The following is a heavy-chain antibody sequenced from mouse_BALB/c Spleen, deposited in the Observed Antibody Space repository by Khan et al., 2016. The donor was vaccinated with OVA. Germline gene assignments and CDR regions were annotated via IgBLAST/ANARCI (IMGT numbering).Heavy chain of an antibody. V-gene: IGHV1-39*01. CDR1: GYSFTGYI. J-gene: IGHJ3*01. Sequence: QLQQSGPELEKPGASVKISCKASGYSFTGYIMNWVKQSNGKSLEWIGNIDPYYGATNYNQKFKGKATLTVDNSSSTAYMQLKSLTSEDSVVYYCARSGYGAFAYWGQGTLVTVSA. D-gene: IGHD1-1*02. CDR3: ARSGYGAFAY. CDR2: IDPYYGAT.